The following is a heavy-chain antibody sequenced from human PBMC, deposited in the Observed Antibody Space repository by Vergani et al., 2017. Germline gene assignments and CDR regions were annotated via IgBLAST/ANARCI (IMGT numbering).Heavy chain of an antibody. D-gene: IGHD3-22*01. Sequence: EVQLLESGGGLVQPGGSLRLSCAASGFTFSSYAMSWVRQAPGKGLEWVSAISGSGGSTYYADSVKGRFTISRDNSKNTLYLQMNSLRAEDTAVYYCAKRGALYYYDSRGYYIILGMLTDWYFDLWGRGTLVTVSS. V-gene: IGHV3-23*01. CDR2: ISGSGGST. J-gene: IGHJ2*01. CDR3: AKRGALYYYDSRGYYIILGMLTDWYFDL. CDR1: GFTFSSYA.